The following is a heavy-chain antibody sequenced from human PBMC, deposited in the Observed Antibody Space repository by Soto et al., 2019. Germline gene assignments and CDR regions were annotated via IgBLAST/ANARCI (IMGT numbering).Heavy chain of an antibody. CDR2: ISGVGGET. CDR1: GFTFSSYG. Sequence: PGGSLRLSCVASGFTFSSYGMSWVRQAPGKGLEWVSGISGVGGETRYADSVKGRFTISRDNSKNTLYLQMNSLRVDDTARYCCVSRGWKQLWLPSYWGQGALVTVSS. J-gene: IGHJ4*02. CDR3: VSRGWKQLWLPSY. D-gene: IGHD2-21*01. V-gene: IGHV3-23*01.